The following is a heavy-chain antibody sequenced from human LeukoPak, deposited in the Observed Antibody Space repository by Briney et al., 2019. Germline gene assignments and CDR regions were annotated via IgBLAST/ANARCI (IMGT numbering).Heavy chain of an antibody. Sequence: PSETLSLTCTVSGGSISSSSYYWGWIRQPPGKGLEWIGSVSYSGSTFYNPSLKSRVTISVDTSKNQFSLKLSSVTAADTAVYYCARGYQPLLRLTRNYYFDYWGQGTLVTVSS. CDR2: VSYSGST. D-gene: IGHD2-2*01. CDR1: GGSISSSSYY. CDR3: ARGYQPLLRLTRNYYFDY. J-gene: IGHJ4*02. V-gene: IGHV4-39*07.